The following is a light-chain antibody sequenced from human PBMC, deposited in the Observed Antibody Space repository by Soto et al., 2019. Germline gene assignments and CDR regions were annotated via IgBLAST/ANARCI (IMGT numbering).Light chain of an antibody. J-gene: IGLJ1*01. V-gene: IGLV2-14*03. CDR1: SSDVGGYNY. CDR3: SSYTSSITRV. CDR2: DVS. Sequence: QSALTQPASVSGSPGQSITISCTGTSSDVGGYNYVSWYQQHPGKAPKLMIYDVSNRPSGVSNRFSGSKSGNTASLTISGLQAEDEADYYCSSYTSSITRVFGTGTKLTV.